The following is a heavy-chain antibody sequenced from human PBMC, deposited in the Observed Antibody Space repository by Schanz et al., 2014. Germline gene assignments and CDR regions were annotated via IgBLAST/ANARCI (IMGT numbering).Heavy chain of an antibody. CDR3: AKDISDTSGKDDY. V-gene: IGHV3-23*01. CDR2: ISGSGGST. Sequence: EVHLLESGGGLVPPGGSLRLSCAASGFTFSSYAMSWVRQAPGKGLEWVSAISGSGGSTYYADSVKGRFTISRDNSKNTLFLQMNSLRVEDSAIYYCAKDISDTSGKDDYWGQGTLVTVAS. CDR1: GFTFSSYA. D-gene: IGHD3-22*01. J-gene: IGHJ4*02.